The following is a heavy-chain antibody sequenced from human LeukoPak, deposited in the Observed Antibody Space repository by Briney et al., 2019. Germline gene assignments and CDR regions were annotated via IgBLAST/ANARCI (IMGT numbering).Heavy chain of an antibody. CDR3: ARVAFSSGWWEDVFDY. D-gene: IGHD6-19*01. J-gene: IGHJ4*02. CDR1: GYSISSGYY. CDR2: IYHSGST. V-gene: IGHV4-38-2*02. Sequence: NASETLSLTCTVSGYSISSGYYWGWIRQPPGKGLEWIGSIYHSGSTYYNPSLKSRVTISVDTSKNQFSLKLSSVTAADTAVYYCARVAFSSGWWEDVFDYWGQGTLVTVSS.